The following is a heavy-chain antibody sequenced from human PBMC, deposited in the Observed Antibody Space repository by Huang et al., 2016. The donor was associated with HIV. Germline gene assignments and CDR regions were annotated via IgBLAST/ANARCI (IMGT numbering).Heavy chain of an antibody. J-gene: IGHJ6*03. V-gene: IGHV4-34*01. CDR3: ARGQGGYYYYYMDV. CDR1: GGSFSGYY. CDR2: INPSEST. Sequence: QVQLQQWGAGLLRPSETLSLTCAVYGGSFSGYYGTWIRQPPGKGLEWFGEINPSESTNYNPALKSRVTISVDTSRNQFSLTLTSVTAADTAVYYCARGQGGYYYYYMDVWGKGTTVTVSS.